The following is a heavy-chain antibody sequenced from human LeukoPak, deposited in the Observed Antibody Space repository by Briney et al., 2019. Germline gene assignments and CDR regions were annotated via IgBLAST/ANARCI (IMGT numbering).Heavy chain of an antibody. D-gene: IGHD5-18*01. CDR1: GSTVSGNY. Sequence: GGSLRLSCAVSGSTVSGNYMTWVRQAPGKGLEWVSVIYTGGYTYYADSVKGRFTISRDNSKNTVYLQMNSLRAEDTAVYYCARGATYGYSTYWGQGTLVTVSS. J-gene: IGHJ4*02. CDR3: ARGATYGYSTY. V-gene: IGHV3-53*01. CDR2: IYTGGYT.